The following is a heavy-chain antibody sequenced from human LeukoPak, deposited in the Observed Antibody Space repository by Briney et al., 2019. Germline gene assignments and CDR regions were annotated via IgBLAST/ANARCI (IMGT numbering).Heavy chain of an antibody. Sequence: GGSLRLACAASGLTFSSSAISSVRQAPGKGLGWVSAISGSGGSTYYADSVEGRFTISRDNSKNTLYLQMNSLRAEDTAVYYCAKAPIAVDGKGAYFDYWGQGTLVTVSS. V-gene: IGHV3-23*01. D-gene: IGHD6-19*01. CDR1: GLTFSSSA. CDR3: AKAPIAVDGKGAYFDY. CDR2: ISGSGGST. J-gene: IGHJ4*02.